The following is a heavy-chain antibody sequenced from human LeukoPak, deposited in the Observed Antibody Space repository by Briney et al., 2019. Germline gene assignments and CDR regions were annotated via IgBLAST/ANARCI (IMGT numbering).Heavy chain of an antibody. J-gene: IGHJ4*02. CDR3: SRGLDSRKLGY. CDR2: VHPSGML. D-gene: IGHD3-22*01. V-gene: IGHV4-31*03. CDR1: GASFNSDDQY. Sequence: PSETLSLTCTVSGASFNSDDQYWNWIRQSLGKGLEWIGSVHPSGMLYNNPSLESRVTMSRDTSKNQFSLNLNSVTAADTAVYFCSRGLDSRKLGYWGQGILVTVSS.